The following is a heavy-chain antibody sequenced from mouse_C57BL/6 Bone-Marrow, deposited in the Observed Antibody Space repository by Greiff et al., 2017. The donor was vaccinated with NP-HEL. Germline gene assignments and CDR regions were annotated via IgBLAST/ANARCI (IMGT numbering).Heavy chain of an antibody. CDR1: GYAFSSYW. CDR2: IYPGDGDT. CDR3: AREGGYYYGSSYRAWFAY. J-gene: IGHJ3*01. V-gene: IGHV1-80*01. D-gene: IGHD1-1*01. Sequence: QVQLQQSGAELVKPGASVKISCKASGYAFSSYWMNWVKQRPGKGLEWIGQIYPGDGDTNYNGKFKGKATLTADKSSSTAYMKLSSLTSEDCAVYFCAREGGYYYGSSYRAWFAYWGQGTLVTVSA.